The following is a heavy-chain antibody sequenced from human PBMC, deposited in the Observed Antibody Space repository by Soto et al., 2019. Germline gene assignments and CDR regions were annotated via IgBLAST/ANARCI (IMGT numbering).Heavy chain of an antibody. D-gene: IGHD3-22*01. J-gene: IGHJ4*02. CDR2: IYSGGST. CDR1: GFTVSSNY. Sequence: GGSLRLSCAASGFTVSSNYMSWVRQAPGKGLEWVSVIYSGGSTYYADSVKGGFTISRDNSKNTLYLQMNSLRAEDTAVYYCARAARNDPSYFYDSSGYYFNYWGQGTLVTVSS. V-gene: IGHV3-53*01. CDR3: ARAARNDPSYFYDSSGYYFNY.